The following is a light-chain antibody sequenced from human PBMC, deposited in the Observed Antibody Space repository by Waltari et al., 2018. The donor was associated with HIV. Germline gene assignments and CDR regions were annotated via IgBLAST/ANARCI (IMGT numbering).Light chain of an antibody. Sequence: EIVLTQSPGTLSLSPGERATLSYRASQSVGSSYLAWYQQKPGQAPRLLIYGASTRATGIPDRFSGSGSGTDFTLTISRLEPEDFAVYYCQQYGSSPWTFGQGTKVEIK. J-gene: IGKJ1*01. CDR3: QQYGSSPWT. CDR2: GAS. CDR1: QSVGSSY. V-gene: IGKV3-20*01.